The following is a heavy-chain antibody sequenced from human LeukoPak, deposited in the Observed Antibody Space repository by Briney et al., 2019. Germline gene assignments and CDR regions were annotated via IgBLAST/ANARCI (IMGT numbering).Heavy chain of an antibody. V-gene: IGHV4-59*08. CDR3: ARHGDGDDFEAPFDH. CDR2: IYYSGST. CDR1: GGSISSYY. D-gene: IGHD2-21*02. J-gene: IGHJ4*02. Sequence: SETLSLTCTVSGGSISSYYWSWIRQPPGKGLEWIGYIYYSGSTNYNPSLKSRVTISVDTSKNQFSLKLSSVTAADTAVYYCARHGDGDDFEAPFDHWGQGTLVTVSS.